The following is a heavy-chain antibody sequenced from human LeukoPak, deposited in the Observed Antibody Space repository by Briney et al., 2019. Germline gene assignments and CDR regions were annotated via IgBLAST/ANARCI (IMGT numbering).Heavy chain of an antibody. J-gene: IGHJ5*02. CDR3: ARQGVAVAGTLWLDP. V-gene: IGHV5-51*01. D-gene: IGHD6-19*01. CDR1: GYTFENHW. CDR2: IYPDDSDT. Sequence: GESLKISCRGSGYTFENHWIAWVRQVPGQGLEWMGIIYPDDSDTTYSPSLEGQVTISVDKSINTAYLQWNSLEASHTAIYYCARQGVAVAGTLWLDPWGQGTLVIVSS.